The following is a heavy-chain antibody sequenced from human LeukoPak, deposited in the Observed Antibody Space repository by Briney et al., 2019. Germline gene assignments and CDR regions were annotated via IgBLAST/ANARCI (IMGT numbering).Heavy chain of an antibody. CDR3: ARDGVAVIVEFDY. Sequence: GASVKVSCKASGYTFADYYIHWVRQAPGQGLEWVGRIYPSDGAIQYAQKFQGRVTMTGDTSTATAYMDLSSLRSDDTAVYYCARDGVAVIVEFDYWGQGTLVTVSS. J-gene: IGHJ4*02. D-gene: IGHD6-19*01. V-gene: IGHV1-2*06. CDR2: IYPSDGAI. CDR1: GYTFADYY.